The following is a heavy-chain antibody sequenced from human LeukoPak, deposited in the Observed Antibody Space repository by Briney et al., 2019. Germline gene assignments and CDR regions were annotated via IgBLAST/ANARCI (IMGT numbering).Heavy chain of an antibody. J-gene: IGHJ5*02. CDR3: ARTHCGGGSCDTFDP. CDR1: GVSISNYF. CDR2: FYASGTT. Sequence: PSETLSLTCNVLGVSISNYFWSWLRQPAGKGLEWIGRFYASGTTYYNPSLRSRVTLSMDTSKNHFSLKLTSVTAADTAVYYCARTHCGGGSCDTFDPWGQGTLVTVSS. V-gene: IGHV4-4*07. D-gene: IGHD2-21*01.